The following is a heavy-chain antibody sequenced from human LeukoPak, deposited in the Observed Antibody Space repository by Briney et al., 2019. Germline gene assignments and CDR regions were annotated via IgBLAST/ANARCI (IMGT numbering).Heavy chain of an antibody. CDR3: ARGPPRGKYYYMDV. V-gene: IGHV3-13*01. CDR2: IGTASDT. D-gene: IGHD1-1*01. CDR1: GFTFSSID. Sequence: GGSLRLSCAASGFTFSSIDMHWVRQPTGQGLEWVSTIGTASDTYYPGSVEGRFTLSRDNAKNSLYLQMNSLTAGDTAVYYCARGPPRGKYYYMDVWGKGTTVTVSS. J-gene: IGHJ6*03.